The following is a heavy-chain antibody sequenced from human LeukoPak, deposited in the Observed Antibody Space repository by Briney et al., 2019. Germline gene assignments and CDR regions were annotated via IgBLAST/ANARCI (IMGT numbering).Heavy chain of an antibody. CDR1: GFTFSSYW. J-gene: IGHJ4*02. CDR2: INSDGSST. V-gene: IGHV3-74*01. D-gene: IGHD2-21*02. Sequence: PGGSLRLSCAASGFTFSSYWMHWVRQAPGKGLVWGSRINSDGSSTSYADSVKGRFTISRDNAKNTVNLQMSSLRDEDTAVYYCARPVCGGDCYPYDYWGQGSLVTVSS. CDR3: ARPVCGGDCYPYDY.